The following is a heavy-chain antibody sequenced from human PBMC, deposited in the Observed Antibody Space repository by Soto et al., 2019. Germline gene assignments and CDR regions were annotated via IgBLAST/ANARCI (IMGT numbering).Heavy chain of an antibody. V-gene: IGHV1-69*13. CDR2: IIPIFGTA. Sequence: SVKVSCKASGGTFSSYAISWVRQAPGQGLEWMGGIIPIFGTANYAQKFQGRVTITADESTSTAYMELSSLRSEDTAVYYCARDMRYSYGPNWFDPWGQGTLVTVSS. CDR1: GGTFSSYA. D-gene: IGHD5-18*01. J-gene: IGHJ5*02. CDR3: ARDMRYSYGPNWFDP.